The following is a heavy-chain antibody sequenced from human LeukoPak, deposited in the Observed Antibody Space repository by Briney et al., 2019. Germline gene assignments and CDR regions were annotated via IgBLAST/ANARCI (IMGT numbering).Heavy chain of an antibody. V-gene: IGHV1-18*01. J-gene: IGHJ6*03. CDR3: ARFRGQLPLYYYYMDV. Sequence: ASVKVSCKASGYTFTSYGISWVRQAPGQGLEWMGWISAYNGNTNYAQKLQGRVTMTTDTSTSTAYMELRSLRSDDTAVYYCARFRGQLPLYYYYMDVWGKGTTVTVSS. CDR2: ISAYNGNT. CDR1: GYTFTSYG. D-gene: IGHD3-10*01.